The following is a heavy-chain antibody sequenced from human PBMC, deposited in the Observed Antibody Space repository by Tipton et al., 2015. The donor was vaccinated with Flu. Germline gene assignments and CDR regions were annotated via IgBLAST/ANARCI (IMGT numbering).Heavy chain of an antibody. V-gene: IGHV3-15*01. CDR1: GFTFTDTW. CDR2: IKTKADGGAA. J-gene: IGHJ4*02. D-gene: IGHD3-16*01. Sequence: GSLRLSCVVTGFTFTDTWMTWVRHVPGKGLEWLGLIKTKADGGAAVYAAPVKGRFTISRDDSRNTLYLQMRSLRTDDTGLYYCTTVDSGELIMWAFDFWGQGTPVTISS. CDR3: TTVDSGELIMWAFDF.